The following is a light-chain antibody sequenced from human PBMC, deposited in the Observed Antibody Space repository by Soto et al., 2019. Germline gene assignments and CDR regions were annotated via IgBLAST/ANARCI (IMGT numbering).Light chain of an antibody. CDR3: QQRSDWPST. J-gene: IGKJ4*01. CDR2: DAS. V-gene: IGKV3-11*01. CDR1: QSVSSY. Sequence: EIVLTQSPAPLSLSPGERATLSCRASQSVSSYVAWYQQKPGQAPRLLIYDASNRATGIPARFSGSGSGTDSTLTISSLQPDDSAVYYCQQRSDWPSTFGGGTKVQIK.